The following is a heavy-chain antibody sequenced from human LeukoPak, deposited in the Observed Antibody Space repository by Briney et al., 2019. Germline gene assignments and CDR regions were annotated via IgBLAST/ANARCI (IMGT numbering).Heavy chain of an antibody. CDR2: ITSVSSIL. CDR1: GFTFSSYT. J-gene: IGHJ3*02. D-gene: IGHD1-1*01. CDR3: ARDLDWTFDI. Sequence: GGSLRLSCAASGFTFSSYTMNWVRQAPGKGLEWVSYITSVSSILSYADSVKGRFTISRDNAKNSLCLQMNSLRDEDTAVYYCARDLDWTFDIWGQGTMVTVSS. V-gene: IGHV3-48*02.